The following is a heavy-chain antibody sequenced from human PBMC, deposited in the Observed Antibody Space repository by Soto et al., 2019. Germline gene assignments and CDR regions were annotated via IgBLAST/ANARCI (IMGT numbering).Heavy chain of an antibody. D-gene: IGHD1-20*01. CDR3: TRRYNWNDNYFDX. Sequence: TLSLTCTFSGASISVHSYYWTWIRQPPGKGLDWIGSGYYSWTTYFNPSLKSRATIPVDTSKSQFSLRLTSVTAADTAIYYCTRRYNWNDNYFDXWGPGALVTVSX. J-gene: IGHJ5*02. CDR2: GYYSWTT. CDR1: GASISVHSYY. V-gene: IGHV4-39*01.